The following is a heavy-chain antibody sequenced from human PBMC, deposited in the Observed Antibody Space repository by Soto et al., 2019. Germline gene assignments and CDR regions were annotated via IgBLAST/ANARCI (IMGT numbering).Heavy chain of an antibody. J-gene: IGHJ6*01. CDR1: GYTFSRSG. CDR2: IHGYTGIT. CDR3: AWMGAAPYCYYGMDV. Sequence: QVPLVKSGAEVKKPGASVKVSCKASGYTFSRSGISWVRQAPGQGLEWMGWIHGYTGITHYTQTMQGRITMSTDTPTSTAYMAPRCLRSDDPAVYYCAWMGAAPYCYYGMDVWGQWTTVIVSS. D-gene: IGHD3-16*01. V-gene: IGHV1-18*01.